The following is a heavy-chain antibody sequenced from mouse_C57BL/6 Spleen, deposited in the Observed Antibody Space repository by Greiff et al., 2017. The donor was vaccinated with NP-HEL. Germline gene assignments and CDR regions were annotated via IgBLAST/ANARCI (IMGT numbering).Heavy chain of an antibody. CDR3: AREGDGYGGAY. CDR2: INPNNGGT. Sequence: VQLQQSGPELVKPGASVKISCKASGYTFTDYYMNWVKQSHGKSLEWIGDINPNNGGTSYNQKFKGKATLTVDKSSSTAYMELRSLTSEDSAVYYCAREGDGYGGAYWGQGTLVTVSA. CDR1: GYTFTDYY. J-gene: IGHJ3*01. D-gene: IGHD2-3*01. V-gene: IGHV1-26*01.